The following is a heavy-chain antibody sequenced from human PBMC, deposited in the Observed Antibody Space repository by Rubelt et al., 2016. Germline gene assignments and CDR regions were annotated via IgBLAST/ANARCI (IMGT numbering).Heavy chain of an antibody. CDR2: TQYSGST. Sequence: QLQLQESGPGLVKPSETLSLTCTVSGASISSRSYFWGWIRQPPGKGLEWIGSTQYSGSTYYNAVRKSRATISVDTSKNQCSLKLSSVTAADTAVYYCARHPTALDIYYFDYWGQGTLVTVSS. V-gene: IGHV4-39*01. D-gene: IGHD5-18*01. CDR1: GASISSRSYF. CDR3: ARHPTALDIYYFDY. J-gene: IGHJ4*02.